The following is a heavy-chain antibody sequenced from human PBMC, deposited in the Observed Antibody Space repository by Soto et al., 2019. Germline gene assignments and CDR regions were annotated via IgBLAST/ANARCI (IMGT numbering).Heavy chain of an antibody. CDR3: AREYNYGCTTGVCHYYYYRMDV. D-gene: IGHD2-8*01. Sequence: GASVKVSCKASGYTFTSYDINWVRQATGQGLEWMGWMNPNSGNTGYAQKFQGRVTMTRNTSISTAYMELSSLRSEDTAVYYCAREYNYGCTTGVCHYYYYRMDVGGQGTTVTVSS. CDR1: GYTFTSYD. CDR2: MNPNSGNT. J-gene: IGHJ6*02. V-gene: IGHV1-8*01.